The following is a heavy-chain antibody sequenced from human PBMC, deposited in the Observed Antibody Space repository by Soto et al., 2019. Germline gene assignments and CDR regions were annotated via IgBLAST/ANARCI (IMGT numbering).Heavy chain of an antibody. J-gene: IGHJ6*02. CDR2: IWYDGSNK. CDR3: AVSGDYYYGMDV. V-gene: IGHV3-33*01. D-gene: IGHD7-27*01. CDR1: GFTFSSYG. Sequence: QVQLVESGGGVVQPGRSLRLSCAASGFTFSSYGMHWVRQAPGKGLEWVAVIWYDGSNKYYADSVKGRFTISRDNSKNTLYLQMNSLRAGDTAVYYCAVSGDYYYGMDVWGQGTAFTASS.